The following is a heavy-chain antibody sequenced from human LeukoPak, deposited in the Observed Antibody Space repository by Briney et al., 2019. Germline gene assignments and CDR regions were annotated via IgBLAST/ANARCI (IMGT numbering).Heavy chain of an antibody. Sequence: SETLSLTRTVSGGSISSYYWSWIRQPPGKGLEWIGYIYYSGSTNYNPSLKSRVTISVDTSKNQFSLKLSSVTAADTAVYYCARVWYGGKSGPDYWGQGTLVTVSS. J-gene: IGHJ4*02. CDR2: IYYSGST. D-gene: IGHD1-26*01. V-gene: IGHV4-59*08. CDR3: ARVWYGGKSGPDY. CDR1: GGSISSYY.